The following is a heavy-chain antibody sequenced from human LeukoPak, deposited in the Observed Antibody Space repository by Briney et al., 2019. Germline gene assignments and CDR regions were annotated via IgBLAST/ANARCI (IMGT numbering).Heavy chain of an antibody. CDR3: ARALTYGQYFDWIDAFDI. Sequence: PSETLSLTCTVSGGSISSYYWSWIRQPPGKGLEWMGYIYYSGSTNYNPSLKSRVNISVDTSKNQFSLKLSSVTAADTAVYYCARALTYGQYFDWIDAFDIWGQGTMVTVSP. D-gene: IGHD3-9*01. J-gene: IGHJ3*02. CDR1: GGSISSYY. V-gene: IGHV4-59*01. CDR2: IYYSGST.